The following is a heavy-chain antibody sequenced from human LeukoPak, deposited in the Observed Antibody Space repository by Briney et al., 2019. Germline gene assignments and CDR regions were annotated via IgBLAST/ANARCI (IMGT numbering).Heavy chain of an antibody. CDR2: IIPIFGTA. Sequence: SVKVSCKASGGAFSSYAISWVRQAPGQGLEWMGGIIPIFGTANYAQKFQGRVTITADESTSTAYMELSSLRSEDTAVYYCARDSTGYSSGWYLGYGMDVWGQGTTVTVSS. CDR1: GGAFSSYA. J-gene: IGHJ6*02. V-gene: IGHV1-69*01. D-gene: IGHD6-19*01. CDR3: ARDSTGYSSGWYLGYGMDV.